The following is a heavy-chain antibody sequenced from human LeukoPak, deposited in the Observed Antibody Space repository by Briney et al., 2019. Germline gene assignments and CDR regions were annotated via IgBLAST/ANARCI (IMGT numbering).Heavy chain of an antibody. CDR2: IYPGDSDT. Sequence: RGESLKISCKGSGYSFTSYWIGWVRQLPGEGLEWMGIIYPGDSDTRYSPSFQGQVTISADKSISTAYLQWSSLKASDTAMYYCAGLIGYCSGGSCPLGPYYFDYWGQGTLVTVSS. D-gene: IGHD2-15*01. V-gene: IGHV5-51*01. CDR1: GYSFTSYW. J-gene: IGHJ4*02. CDR3: AGLIGYCSGGSCPLGPYYFDY.